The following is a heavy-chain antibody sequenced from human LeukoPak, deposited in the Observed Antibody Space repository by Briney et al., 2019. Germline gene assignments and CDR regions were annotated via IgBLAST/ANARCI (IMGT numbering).Heavy chain of an antibody. V-gene: IGHV4-59*12. CDR1: GGSISSYY. Sequence: PSETLSLTCTVSGGSISSYYWSWIRQLPGKGLEWIGYIYYSGSTNYNPSLKSRVTISVDTSKNQFSLKLSSVTAADTAVYYCARVVKVGYVWGSYPPKYFDYWGQGTLVTVSS. CDR3: ARVVKVGYVWGSYPPKYFDY. D-gene: IGHD3-16*02. J-gene: IGHJ4*02. CDR2: IYYSGST.